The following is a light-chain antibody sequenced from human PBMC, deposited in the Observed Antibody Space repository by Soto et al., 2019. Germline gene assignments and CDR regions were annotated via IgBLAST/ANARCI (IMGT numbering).Light chain of an antibody. CDR1: QSFHTNY. CDR3: QHYDSSPGLT. V-gene: IGKV3-20*01. J-gene: IGKJ4*01. CDR2: GAS. Sequence: EIVLTQSPGTLSLSPGARATLSCKASQSFHTNYLAWYQHRPGQAPRLLIYGASIRASGIPERFSGRGSGTDFTLTISRLEPEDSAVYYCQHYDSSPGLTFGGGTKVDI.